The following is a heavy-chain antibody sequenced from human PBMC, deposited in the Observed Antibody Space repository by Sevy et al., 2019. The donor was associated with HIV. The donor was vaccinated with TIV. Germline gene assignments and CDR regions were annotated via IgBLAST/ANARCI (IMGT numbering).Heavy chain of an antibody. Sequence: GGSLRLSCAASGFTFSSYAMSWVRQAPGKGLEWVSGINAHGGNTYYADSVKGRFTISRDNSKNTLYLRMNSLRAEDTAVYYCAKGWIQVPFDYWGQGTLVTVSS. D-gene: IGHD5-18*01. CDR2: INAHGGNT. CDR3: AKGWIQVPFDY. CDR1: GFTFSSYA. V-gene: IGHV3-23*01. J-gene: IGHJ4*02.